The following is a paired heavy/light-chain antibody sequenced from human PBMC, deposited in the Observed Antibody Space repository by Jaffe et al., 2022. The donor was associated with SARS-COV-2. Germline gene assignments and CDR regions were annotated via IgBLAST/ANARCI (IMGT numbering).Light chain of an antibody. CDR1: QGIAQS. V-gene: IGKV1-27*01. Sequence: DIQVTQSPSSLSASVGDRVTITCRASQGIAQSLAWLQQKPGKVPNLLIYAASTLQSGAPSRFSGSGSGTDFTLTISSLQPEDVATYYCLSYYGGPRTFGQGTKVEI. CDR2: AAS. J-gene: IGKJ1*01. CDR3: LSYYGGPRT.
Heavy chain of an antibody. J-gene: IGHJ4*02. CDR2: IIHDGSHE. D-gene: IGHD3-10*01. V-gene: IGHV3-7*01. CDR1: GFTFSRHS. Sequence: EVQLVESGGGLVQPGDSLKLSCATSGFTFSRHSMSWVRQAPGKGPEWVADIIHDGSHEYYVDSVKGRFTISRDNGKASLYLQMNSLRAEDSAIYYCVKDWIGGSMPLFDYWGQGARVTVPS. CDR3: VKDWIGGSMPLFDY.